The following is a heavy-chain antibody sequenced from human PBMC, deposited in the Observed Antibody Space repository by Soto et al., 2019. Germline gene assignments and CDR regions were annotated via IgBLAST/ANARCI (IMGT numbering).Heavy chain of an antibody. Sequence: GGSLRLSCAASGSTFSNFAMTWVRQAPGEGLEWVSSISGTDDYTYYADSVKGRFTISRDNALNTLFLNMNNLRADDTAVYYCAKSSRQYASAIKAFLDPWGLGTLVTV. J-gene: IGHJ5*02. CDR1: GSTFSNFA. V-gene: IGHV3-23*01. CDR2: ISGTDDYT. D-gene: IGHD2-2*01. CDR3: AKSSRQYASAIKAFLDP.